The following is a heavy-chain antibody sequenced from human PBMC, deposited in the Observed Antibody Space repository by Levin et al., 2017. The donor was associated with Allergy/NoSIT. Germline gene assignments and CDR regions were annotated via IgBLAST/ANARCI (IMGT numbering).Heavy chain of an antibody. CDR3: ARAIVTVTTFDY. V-gene: IGHV3-53*01. D-gene: IGHD4-17*01. CDR1: GFTVSSNY. J-gene: IGHJ4*02. Sequence: GGSLRLSCAASGFTVSSNYMSWVRQAPGKGLEWVSVIYSGGSTYYADSVKGRFTISRDNSKNTLYLQMNSLRAEDTAVYYCARAIVTVTTFDYWGQGTLVTVSS. CDR2: IYSGGST.